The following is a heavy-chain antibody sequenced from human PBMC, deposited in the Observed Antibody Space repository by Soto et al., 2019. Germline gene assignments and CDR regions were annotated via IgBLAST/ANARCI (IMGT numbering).Heavy chain of an antibody. J-gene: IGHJ6*02. D-gene: IGHD3-22*01. V-gene: IGHV4-59*12. CDR2: IYYSGST. CDR3: ARVVIKLGDMDV. CDR1: GGSISSYY. Sequence: PSETLSLTCTVSGGSISSYYWSWIRQPPGKGLEWIGYIYYSGSTNYNPSLKSRVTISVDTSKNQFSLQLNSVTPEDTAVYYCARVVIKLGDMDVWGQGTTVTVSS.